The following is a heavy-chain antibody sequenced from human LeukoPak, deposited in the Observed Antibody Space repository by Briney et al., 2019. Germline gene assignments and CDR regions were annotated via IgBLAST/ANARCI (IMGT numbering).Heavy chain of an antibody. CDR1: GGSISSSNW. CDR3: VRDIWGLPPDY. J-gene: IGHJ4*02. Sequence: SGTLSLTCAVSGGSISSSNWWSWVRQPPGKGLEWIGEIYHSGSTNYNPSLKSRVTMSVDTSKNQFSLKMSSVTAADTAVYYCVRDIWGLPPDYWGQGTLVTVSS. V-gene: IGHV4-4*02. CDR2: IYHSGST. D-gene: IGHD7-27*01.